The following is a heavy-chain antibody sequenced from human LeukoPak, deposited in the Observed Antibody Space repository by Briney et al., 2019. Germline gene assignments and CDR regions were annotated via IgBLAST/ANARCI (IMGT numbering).Heavy chain of an antibody. CDR1: GCTITELS. J-gene: IGHJ4*02. CDR3: ARDVRAVKGFDY. D-gene: IGHD3-10*02. Sequence: ASVRFSCKVSGCTITELSMHWMRQAAGPGLDWMGWINTNTGNPTYAQDFTGRFVFSLDTSVSTAYLQISSLKAEDTAVYYCARDVRAVKGFDYWGQGTLVTVSS. CDR2: INTNTGNP. V-gene: IGHV7-4-1*02.